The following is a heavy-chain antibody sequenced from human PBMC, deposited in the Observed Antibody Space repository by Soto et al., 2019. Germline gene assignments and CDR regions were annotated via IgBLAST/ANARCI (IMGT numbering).Heavy chain of an antibody. J-gene: IGHJ4*02. CDR1: GFTFDEYA. D-gene: IGHD1-26*01. V-gene: IGHV3-43*02. CDR3: AKDGNSGSYYLFDY. Sequence: GGSLRLSCAASGFTFDEYALTWVRQAPGKGLDWVSLISWDGGSTYYADSVKGRFTISRDNSKNSLYLQMNSLRTEDTALYYCAKDGNSGSYYLFDYWGQGTLVTVSS. CDR2: ISWDGGST.